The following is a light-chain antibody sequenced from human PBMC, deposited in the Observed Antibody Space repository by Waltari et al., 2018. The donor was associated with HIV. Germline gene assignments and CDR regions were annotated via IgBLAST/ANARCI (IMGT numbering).Light chain of an antibody. CDR1: NRDVGRYTY. CDR2: EVP. CDR3: SSYAGSNNLV. J-gene: IGLJ2*01. Sequence: QSALTQPPSAPGSPGQSVTTPCTGTNRDVGRYTYVSWYQQDPGKAPKLLIYEVPKRPSGVPDRFAGYKSGNTASLTVSGRQAEDEADYYCSSYAGSNNLVFGGGTKLTVL. V-gene: IGLV2-8*01.